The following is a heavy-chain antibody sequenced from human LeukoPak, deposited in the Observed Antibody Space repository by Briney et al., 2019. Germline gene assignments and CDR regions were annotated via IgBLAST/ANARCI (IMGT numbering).Heavy chain of an antibody. CDR2: IYSGGRT. CDR1: GLAVTNNY. CDR3: ARGTSSGYYRTEAFDL. J-gene: IGHJ3*01. D-gene: IGHD3-22*01. V-gene: IGHV3-66*01. Sequence: GGSLRLSCAASGLAVTNNYMTWVRQAPGKGLGWVSVIYSGGRTSYAASVKGRFTISRDNAENTVYIQVSGLKVDDTAVYYCARGTSSGYYRTEAFDLWGQGTMVTVSS.